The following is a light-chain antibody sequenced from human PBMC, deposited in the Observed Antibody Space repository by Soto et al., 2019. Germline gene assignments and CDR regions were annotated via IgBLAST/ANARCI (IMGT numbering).Light chain of an antibody. CDR1: QSVHNN. Sequence: EVVMTQSPATLSVSPGDRATLSCRASQSVHNNLAWYQQKPGQPPRLLIFDTSTRATDIPVRFTGGGSGPEFTLTISSRQSEDSADYYCKQYKIWPLTFGGGTKVEIK. CDR3: KQYKIWPLT. V-gene: IGKV3-15*01. J-gene: IGKJ4*01. CDR2: DTS.